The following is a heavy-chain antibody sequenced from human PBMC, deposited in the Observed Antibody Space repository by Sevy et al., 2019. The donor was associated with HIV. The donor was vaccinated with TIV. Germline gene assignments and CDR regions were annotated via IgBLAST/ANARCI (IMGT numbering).Heavy chain of an antibody. D-gene: IGHD6-13*01. V-gene: IGHV3-9*01. Sequence: GGSLRLSCAASGFTFDDYAMHWVRQAPGKGLEWVSGISWNSGSIGYADSVKGRFTISRDNAKNSLYLQMNRLRAEDTALYYCAKEDTQWGSSPVVHWGQGTLVTVSS. CDR1: GFTFDDYA. CDR2: ISWNSGSI. CDR3: AKEDTQWGSSPVVH. J-gene: IGHJ4*02.